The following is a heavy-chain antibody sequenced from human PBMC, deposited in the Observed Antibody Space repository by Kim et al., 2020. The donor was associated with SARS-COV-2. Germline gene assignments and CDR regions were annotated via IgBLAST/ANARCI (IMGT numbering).Heavy chain of an antibody. CDR3: ARVALVVNAFDI. V-gene: IGHV4-59*13. Sequence: SETLSLTCTVSGGSISSYYWSWIRQPPGKGLEWIGYIYYSGSTNYNPSLKSRVTISVDTSKNQFSLKLSSVTAADTAVYYCARVALVVNAFDIWGQGTMVTVSS. CDR2: IYYSGST. J-gene: IGHJ3*02. CDR1: GGSISSYY. D-gene: IGHD3-22*01.